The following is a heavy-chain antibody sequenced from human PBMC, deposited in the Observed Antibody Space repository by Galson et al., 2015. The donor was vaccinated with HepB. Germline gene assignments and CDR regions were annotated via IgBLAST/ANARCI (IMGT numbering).Heavy chain of an antibody. CDR1: GDSVSSNRAA. D-gene: IGHD5-24*01. J-gene: IGHJ3*02. Sequence: CAISGDSVSSNRAAWNWIRQSPSRGLEWLGRTLYRSKWSIDYAASVRSRIIINPDTSNNQVSLQLNSVTPGDTAVYYCARVGPGRDGYNYGALDIWAQGTMVTVSS. V-gene: IGHV6-1*01. CDR2: TLYRSKWSI. CDR3: ARVGPGRDGYNYGALDI.